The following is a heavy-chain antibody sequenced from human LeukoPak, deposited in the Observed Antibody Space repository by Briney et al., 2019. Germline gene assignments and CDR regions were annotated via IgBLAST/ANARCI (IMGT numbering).Heavy chain of an antibody. Sequence: ASVKVSCKSSGGTFSSYAISWVRQAPGQGLEWMGGIIPILGTAKHAQKFQGRVTITADKSTSTAYMELSSLRSEDTAVYYCAREPQDIVVVPAASFAVVSWGQGTLVTVSS. CDR1: GGTFSSYA. V-gene: IGHV1-69*10. J-gene: IGHJ4*02. D-gene: IGHD2-2*01. CDR2: IIPILGTA. CDR3: AREPQDIVVVPAASFAVVS.